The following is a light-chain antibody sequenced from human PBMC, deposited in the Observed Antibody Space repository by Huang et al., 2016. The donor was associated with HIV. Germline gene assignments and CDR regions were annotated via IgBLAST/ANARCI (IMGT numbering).Light chain of an antibody. CDR3: QQSYTTPWT. J-gene: IGKJ1*01. CDR1: QSISNY. V-gene: IGKV1-39*01. CDR2: ATS. Sequence: DIQVTQSPSSLSASVGGRITVACRASQSISNYLNWDQQKPGSAPKLLIYATSSLQSGVPSRLSGRGSGTSCALTIIDLQPEDFATYYCQQSYTTPWTFGQGTRVEV.